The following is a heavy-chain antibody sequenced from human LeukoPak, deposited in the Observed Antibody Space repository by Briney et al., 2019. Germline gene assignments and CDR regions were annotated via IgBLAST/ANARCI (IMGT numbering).Heavy chain of an antibody. CDR3: ARGRPGLASAGTYDF. D-gene: IGHD6-13*01. Sequence: ASVKVSCNASGYTFTSSDINWVRQAPGQGLEWMGWMNPNSGKTGSARKFQGRVAMTKNISISTAYIEVSSLTYEDTATYYCARGRPGLASAGTYDFWGQGTLITVSS. V-gene: IGHV1-8*01. J-gene: IGHJ4*02. CDR1: GYTFTSSD. CDR2: MNPNSGKT.